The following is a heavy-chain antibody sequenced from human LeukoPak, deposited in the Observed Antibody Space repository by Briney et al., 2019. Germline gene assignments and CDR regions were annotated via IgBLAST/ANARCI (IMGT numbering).Heavy chain of an antibody. CDR3: ASFAYYYYYMDV. CDR1: GGSISSYY. Sequence: PSETLSLTCTVSGGSISSYYWSWIRQPPGKGLEWIGYIYYSGSTNYNPSLKSRVTISVDTSKDQFSLKLSSVTAADTAVYYCASFAYYYYYMDVWGKGTTVTVTS. J-gene: IGHJ6*03. V-gene: IGHV4-59*01. CDR2: IYYSGST.